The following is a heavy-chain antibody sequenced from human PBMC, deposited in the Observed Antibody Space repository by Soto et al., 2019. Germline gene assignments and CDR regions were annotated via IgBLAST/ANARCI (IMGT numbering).Heavy chain of an antibody. J-gene: IGHJ4*02. CDR2: ISGSGGST. Sequence: PGGSLRLSCAASGFTFSTYAMTWVRQAPGKGLEWVSEISGSGGSTYYADSVKGRFTISRDNSKNTLYLQVNSLRAEDTAVYYCAKDPNWGYYFDYWGQGTLVTVYS. V-gene: IGHV3-23*01. D-gene: IGHD7-27*01. CDR3: AKDPNWGYYFDY. CDR1: GFTFSTYA.